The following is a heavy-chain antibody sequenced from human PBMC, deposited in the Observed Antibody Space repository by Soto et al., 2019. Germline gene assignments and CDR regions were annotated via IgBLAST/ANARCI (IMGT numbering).Heavy chain of an antibody. D-gene: IGHD1-26*01. CDR2: ISAYNGNT. V-gene: IGHV1-18*01. J-gene: IGHJ4*02. CDR3: ARMLGIVGAKGYYFDY. Sequence: QVQLVQSGAEVKKPGASVKVSCKASGYTFTSYGISWVRQAPGQGLEWMGWISAYNGNTNYAQKLQGRVTMTTDTSTSTDYMELRRLRSDDTAVYYCARMLGIVGAKGYYFDYWGQGTLVTVSS. CDR1: GYTFTSYG.